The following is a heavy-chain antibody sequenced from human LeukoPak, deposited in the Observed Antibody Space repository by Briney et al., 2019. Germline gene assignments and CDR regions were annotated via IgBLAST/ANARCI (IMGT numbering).Heavy chain of an antibody. Sequence: PGGSLRLSCAASGFTFSSYWMSWVRQAPGKGLEWVANIKQDGSEKYYVDSVKGRFTISRDNAKNSLYLQMNSLRAEDTAVYYCARSGYCSGGSCYPRFNYWGQGTLVTVSS. D-gene: IGHD2-15*01. J-gene: IGHJ4*02. CDR1: GFTFSSYW. CDR2: IKQDGSEK. V-gene: IGHV3-7*01. CDR3: ARSGYCSGGSCYPRFNY.